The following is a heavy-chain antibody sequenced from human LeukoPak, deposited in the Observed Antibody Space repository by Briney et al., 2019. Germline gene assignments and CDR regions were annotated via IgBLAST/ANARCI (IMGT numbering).Heavy chain of an antibody. CDR2: IIPIFGTA. Sequence: ASVKVSCKASGGTFISYAISWVRQAPGQGLEWMGGIIPIFGTANYAQKFQGRVTITADKSTSTAYMELSSLRSEDTAVYYCASKRPGDDILTGYGYWGQGTLVTVSS. CDR1: GGTFISYA. J-gene: IGHJ4*02. CDR3: ASKRPGDDILTGYGY. D-gene: IGHD3-9*01. V-gene: IGHV1-69*06.